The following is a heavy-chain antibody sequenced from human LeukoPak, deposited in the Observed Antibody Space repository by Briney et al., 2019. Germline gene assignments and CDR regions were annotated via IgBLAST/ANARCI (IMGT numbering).Heavy chain of an antibody. CDR1: GYTFTNYG. V-gene: IGHV1-18*01. CDR2: ISSYNANT. CDR3: ARGMFALDY. D-gene: IGHD3-10*02. Sequence: ASVKVSCNTSGYTFTNYGITWVRQAPGQGLEWMGWISSYNANTKYAEKFQGRISMTTDTSTSTAYMELTSLRSDDTAVHYCARGMFALDYWGQGTLVTVSS. J-gene: IGHJ4*02.